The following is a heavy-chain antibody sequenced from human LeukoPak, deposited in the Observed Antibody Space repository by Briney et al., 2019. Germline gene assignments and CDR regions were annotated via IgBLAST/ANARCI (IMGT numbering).Heavy chain of an antibody. CDR2: IYSGGST. V-gene: IGHV3-66*02. J-gene: IGHJ6*03. CDR1: GFTVSSNY. CDR3: ARDFSGAGYMDV. Sequence: GGSLRLSCAASGFTVSSNYMSWVRQAPGEGLEWVSVIYSGGSTYYADSVKGRFTISRDNSKNTLYLQMNSLGAEDTAVYYCARDFSGAGYMDVWGKGTTVTVSS. D-gene: IGHD1-14*01.